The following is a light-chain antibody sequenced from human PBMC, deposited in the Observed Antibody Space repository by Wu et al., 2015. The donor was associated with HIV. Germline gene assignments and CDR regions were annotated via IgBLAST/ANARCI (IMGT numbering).Light chain of an antibody. V-gene: IGKV1-5*03. CDR2: KAS. CDR3: QQYNAYPIT. Sequence: DIQMTQSPSTLPTSVGDRVTITCRASQNINNWLAWYQQKPGKAPKLLIYKASSLQSGVPSRFSGSGSGTEFTLTISSLQPGDFATYYCQQYNAYPITFGQGTRLEIK. J-gene: IGKJ5*01. CDR1: QNINNW.